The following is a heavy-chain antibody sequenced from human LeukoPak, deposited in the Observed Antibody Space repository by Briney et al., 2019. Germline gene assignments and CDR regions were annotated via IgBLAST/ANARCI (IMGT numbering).Heavy chain of an antibody. Sequence: GGSLRLSCAASGFAVSNNYMSWVRQAPGKGLEWVSVIYSDGSPYYADSVRGRFTISRDNSKNTLYLQMNSLRAEDTAVYYCARSGNWLYFDYWGQGTLVTVSS. J-gene: IGHJ4*02. CDR1: GFAVSNNY. V-gene: IGHV3-66*01. CDR2: IYSDGSP. D-gene: IGHD4-23*01. CDR3: ARSGNWLYFDY.